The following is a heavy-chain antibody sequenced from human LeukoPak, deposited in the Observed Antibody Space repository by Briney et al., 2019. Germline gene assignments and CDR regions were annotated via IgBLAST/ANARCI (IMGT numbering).Heavy chain of an antibody. V-gene: IGHV3-74*01. Sequence: GETLRLSCAASGFTFSSHGMNWVRQAPGKGLVWVSHIDSDGSSTNYADSVKGRFTISRDNAKNTLYLQMNSLRAEDTAVYFCARDYFSTSWDAGHFDYWGQGTLVPVSS. D-gene: IGHD2-2*01. J-gene: IGHJ4*02. CDR3: ARDYFSTSWDAGHFDY. CDR2: IDSDGSST. CDR1: GFTFSSHG.